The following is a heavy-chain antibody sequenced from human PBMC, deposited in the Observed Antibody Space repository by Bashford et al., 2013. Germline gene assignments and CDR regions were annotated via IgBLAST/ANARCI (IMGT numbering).Heavy chain of an antibody. CDR3: AKDRDDYGDPECFDI. V-gene: IGHV3-23*01. CDR2: ISDDSIYR. J-gene: IGHJ3*02. D-gene: IGHD4-17*01. Sequence: VRQAPGKGLEWVSAISDDSIYRLYGDSVKGRFTISRDNSKKTVYLQMNSLRAEDTAVYYCAKDRDDYGDPECFDIWGLGTMVTVSS.